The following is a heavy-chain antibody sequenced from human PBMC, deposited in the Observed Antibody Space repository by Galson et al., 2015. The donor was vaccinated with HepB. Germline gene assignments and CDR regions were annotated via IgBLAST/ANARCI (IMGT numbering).Heavy chain of an antibody. J-gene: IGHJ5*02. CDR2: ISAYNGNT. CDR3: ARVMEPPWEIYDILTAEVNWFDP. Sequence: SVKVSCKASGYTFTSYGISWVRQAPGQGLEWMGWISAYNGNTNYAQKLQGRVTMTTDTSTSTAYMELRSLRSDDTAVYYCARVMEPPWEIYDILTAEVNWFDPWGQGTLVTVSS. CDR1: GYTFTSYG. V-gene: IGHV1-18*04. D-gene: IGHD3-9*01.